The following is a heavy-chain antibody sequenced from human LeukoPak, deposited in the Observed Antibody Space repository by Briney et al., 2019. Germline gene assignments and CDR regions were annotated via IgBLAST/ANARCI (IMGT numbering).Heavy chain of an antibody. D-gene: IGHD3-10*01. J-gene: IGHJ5*02. V-gene: IGHV4-34*01. CDR2: INHSGST. Sequence: PSETLSLTCAVYGGSFSCYYWSWIRQPPGKGLEWIGEINHSGSTNYNPSLKSRVTISVDTSKNQFSLKLSSVTAADTAVYYCATKARVRGVIMGNWFDPWGQGTVVTVSS. CDR1: GGSFSCYY. CDR3: ATKARVRGVIMGNWFDP.